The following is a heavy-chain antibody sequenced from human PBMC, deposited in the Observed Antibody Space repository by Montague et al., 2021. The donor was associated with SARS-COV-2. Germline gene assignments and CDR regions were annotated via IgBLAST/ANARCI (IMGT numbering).Heavy chain of an antibody. V-gene: IGHV4-39*01. CDR1: GGSVSSSPYY. D-gene: IGHD3-10*01. CDR3: ASSYYYGSGTYVYNYYMDV. CDR2: ISYSGRT. Sequence: SETLSLTCTVSGGSVSSSPYYWGWIRQPPGRGLEWVGSISYSGRTYLGPSLKSRLTISVDSSENQFSLRLSSVTAADTAVYYCASSYYYGSGTYVYNYYMDVWGKGTTVTVSS. J-gene: IGHJ6*03.